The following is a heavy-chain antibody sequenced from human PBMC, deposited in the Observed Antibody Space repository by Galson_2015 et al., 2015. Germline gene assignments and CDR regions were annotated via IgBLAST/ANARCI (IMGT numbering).Heavy chain of an antibody. CDR2: ISYDGKYK. V-gene: IGHV3-30*18. CDR3: AKEHGCGDYVGRGYFCGMDV. CDR1: GITFSSNG. J-gene: IGHJ6*02. D-gene: IGHD4-17*01. Sequence: SLRLSCAASGITFSSNGMHWVRQAPGMGLEWVALISYDGKYKYYADSVKGRFTISRDISKNTLYLKMDSLRAEDTAVYYCAKEHGCGDYVGRGYFCGMDVWGQGTPVTVSS.